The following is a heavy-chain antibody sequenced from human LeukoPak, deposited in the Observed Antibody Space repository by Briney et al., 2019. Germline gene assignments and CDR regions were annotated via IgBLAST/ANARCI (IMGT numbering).Heavy chain of an antibody. Sequence: SETLSLTCAVYGGSFSGYYWSWIRQPPGKGLEWIGYIYYSGSTNYNPSLKSRVTISVDTSKNQFSLKLSSVTAADTAVYYCARDRAYCSSTSCYWLGWFDPWGQGTLVTVSS. CDR1: GGSFSGYY. J-gene: IGHJ5*02. CDR3: ARDRAYCSSTSCYWLGWFDP. D-gene: IGHD2-2*01. V-gene: IGHV4-59*01. CDR2: IYYSGST.